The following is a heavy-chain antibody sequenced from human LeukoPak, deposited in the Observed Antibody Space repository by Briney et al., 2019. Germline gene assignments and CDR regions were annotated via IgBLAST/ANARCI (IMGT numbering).Heavy chain of an antibody. V-gene: IGHV6-1*01. J-gene: IGHJ4*02. CDR1: GDSVSSNSVA. Sequence: SQTLSLTCAISGDSVSSNSVAWNWIRQSPSRGLEWLGRTYYRSKWYNDYAVSVKSRITINPDTSKNQFSLQLNSVTPEDTAVYYCARAFIAVAGTGGYYFDYWGQGTLVTVSS. CDR3: ARAFIAVAGTGGYYFDY. CDR2: TYYRSKWYN. D-gene: IGHD6-19*01.